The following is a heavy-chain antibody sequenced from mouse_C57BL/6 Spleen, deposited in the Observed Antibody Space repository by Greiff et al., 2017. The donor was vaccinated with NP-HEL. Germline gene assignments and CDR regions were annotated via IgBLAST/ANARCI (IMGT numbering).Heavy chain of an antibody. CDR1: GYSITSGYY. CDR2: ISYDGSN. D-gene: IGHD2-5*01. CDR3: ARVGSNYVFSY. V-gene: IGHV3-6*01. Sequence: DVQLQESGPGLVKPSQSLSLTCSVTGYSITSGYYWNWIRQFPGNKLEWMGYISYDGSNNYNPSLKNRISITRDPSKNQFFLQLISVTTEDTATYYCARVGSNYVFSYWGQGTLVTVSA. J-gene: IGHJ3*01.